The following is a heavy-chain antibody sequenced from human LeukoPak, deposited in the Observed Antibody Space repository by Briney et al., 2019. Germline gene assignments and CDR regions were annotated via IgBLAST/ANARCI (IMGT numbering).Heavy chain of an antibody. CDR3: ARGGGGYDFWSGSGYYYYYYMDV. V-gene: IGHV1-69*05. CDR1: GGTFSNYT. J-gene: IGHJ6*03. Sequence: GASVKVSCKASGGTFSNYTITWVRQAPGQGLEWMGGIIPILGTPNYVQKFQGRVTITTDESTSTAYMELSGLRSEDTAVYYCARGGGGYDFWSGSGYYYYYYMDVWGKGTTVTVSS. D-gene: IGHD3-3*01. CDR2: IIPILGTP.